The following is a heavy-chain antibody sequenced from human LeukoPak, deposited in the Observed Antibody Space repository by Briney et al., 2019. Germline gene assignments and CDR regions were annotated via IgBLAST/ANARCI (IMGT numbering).Heavy chain of an antibody. CDR3: ARDLSYYDTSVYYRDAFDI. V-gene: IGHV4-39*07. CDR1: GGSISSSSYY. D-gene: IGHD3-22*01. J-gene: IGHJ3*02. CDR2: IYYSGST. Sequence: PSETLSLTCTVSGGSISSSSYYWGWIRQPPGKGLEWIGSIYYSGSTHYNPSLKSRVTISIDTSKNQFSLRLSSVTAADTAVYYCARDLSYYDTSVYYRDAFDIWGQGTVVTVSS.